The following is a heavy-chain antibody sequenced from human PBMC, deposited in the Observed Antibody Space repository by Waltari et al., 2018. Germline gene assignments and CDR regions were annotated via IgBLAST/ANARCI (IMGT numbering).Heavy chain of an antibody. V-gene: IGHV4-59*01. CDR2: IYYSGST. Sequence: QVQLQESGPGLVKPSETLSLTCTVSGGSISSYYWSWIRQPPGKGLEWIGYIYYSGSTNYNPSLKSRVTISVDTSKNQFSLKLSSVTAADTAVYYCARSMVRDNWFDPWGQGTLVTVSS. CDR1: GGSISSYY. CDR3: ARSMVRDNWFDP. D-gene: IGHD3-10*01. J-gene: IGHJ5*02.